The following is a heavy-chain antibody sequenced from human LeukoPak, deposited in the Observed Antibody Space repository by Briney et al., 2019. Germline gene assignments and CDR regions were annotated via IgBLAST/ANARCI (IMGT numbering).Heavy chain of an antibody. CDR3: ARGYGSGWYGGDY. J-gene: IGHJ4*02. Sequence: SETLSLTCAVYGGSFSGYYWSWIRQPPGKGLEWIGEINHSGSTNYNPSLKSRVTISVDTSKNQFSLQLSSVTAADTAVYYWARGYGSGWYGGDYWGQGTLVTVSS. D-gene: IGHD6-19*01. CDR2: INHSGST. V-gene: IGHV4-34*01. CDR1: GGSFSGYY.